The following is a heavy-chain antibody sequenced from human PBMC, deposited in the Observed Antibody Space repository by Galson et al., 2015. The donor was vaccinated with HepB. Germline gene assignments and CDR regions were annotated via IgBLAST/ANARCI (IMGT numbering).Heavy chain of an antibody. CDR1: GFTFIRYG. Sequence: SLRLSCAASGFTFIRYGMHWVRQAPGKGLEWVALISYAGGKKYYADSVKGRFTISRDNSKNTLYLQMNSLRAEDTALYYCAKDHQSTGDWYFDLRGRGTPLAVPP. CDR2: ISYAGGKK. D-gene: IGHD7-27*01. V-gene: IGHV3-30*18. CDR3: AKDHQSTGDWYFDL. J-gene: IGHJ2*01.